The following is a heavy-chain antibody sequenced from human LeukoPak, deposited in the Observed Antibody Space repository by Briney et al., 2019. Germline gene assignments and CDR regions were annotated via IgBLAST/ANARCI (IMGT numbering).Heavy chain of an antibody. D-gene: IGHD3-22*01. CDR2: IRSIANNYAT. V-gene: IGHV3-73*01. Sequence: PGGSLRLSCAASGFTFSGSAIRWVRQASGKGLEWVGRIRSIANNYATAYAASVKGRFTISRDDSKNTAYLQMNSLKIEDTAVYYCARNDKADYWGQGTLVTVYS. J-gene: IGHJ4*02. CDR1: GFTFSGSA. CDR3: ARNDKADY.